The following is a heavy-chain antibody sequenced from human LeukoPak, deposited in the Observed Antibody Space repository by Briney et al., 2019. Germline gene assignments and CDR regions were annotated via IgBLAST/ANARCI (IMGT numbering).Heavy chain of an antibody. CDR3: ARGTYALLWFGEPNWFDP. J-gene: IGHJ5*02. CDR1: GGSISSSSYY. CDR2: IYYSGTT. Sequence: SETLSLTCTVSGGSISSSSYYWGWIRQPPGKGLEWIGSIYYSGTTYYNSSLQSRVSISLDTSKNQFSLKVRSVTAADTAVYYCARGTYALLWFGEPNWFDPWGQGTLVTVSS. V-gene: IGHV4-39*07. D-gene: IGHD3-10*01.